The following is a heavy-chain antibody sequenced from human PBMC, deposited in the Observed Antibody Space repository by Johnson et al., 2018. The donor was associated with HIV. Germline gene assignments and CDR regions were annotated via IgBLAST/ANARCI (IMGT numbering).Heavy chain of an antibody. CDR1: GSTFSSYG. V-gene: IGHV3-30*19. Sequence: QVQLVESGGGVVQPGRSLRLSCTASGSTFSSYGMHCVRQAPGMGLEGLAVISYDGSNKYYADSVKGRFHISSDNAKNSLSLQMNNLRAEDTAVYYCAKDRGGGWYGEYNFDIWGQGTMVTVSS. CDR3: AKDRGGGWYGEYNFDI. D-gene: IGHD6-19*01. J-gene: IGHJ3*02. CDR2: ISYDGSNK.